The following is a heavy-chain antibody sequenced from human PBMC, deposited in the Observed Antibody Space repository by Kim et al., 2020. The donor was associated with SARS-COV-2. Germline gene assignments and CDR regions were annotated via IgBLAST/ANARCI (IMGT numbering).Heavy chain of an antibody. J-gene: IGHJ4*02. D-gene: IGHD4-17*01. CDR3: ARTSRSTVVTHFDY. Sequence: NPSLKGRVTISVDTSKNQFSLKLSSVTAADTAVYYCARTSRSTVVTHFDYWGQGTLVTVSS. V-gene: IGHV4-31*02.